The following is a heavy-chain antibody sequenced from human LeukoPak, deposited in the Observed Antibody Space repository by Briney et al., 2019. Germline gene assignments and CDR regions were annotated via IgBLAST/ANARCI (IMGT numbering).Heavy chain of an antibody. CDR3: ARDPADY. Sequence: GGSLRLSSAASGFTFSSYAMSWVRQAPGKGLEWVSSISGGGGSTYHADSVKGRFTISRDNSKNMLYLQMNSLRAEDTAVYYCARDPADYWGEGTLVTVSS. J-gene: IGHJ4*02. CDR1: GFTFSSYA. CDR2: ISGGGGST. V-gene: IGHV3-23*01.